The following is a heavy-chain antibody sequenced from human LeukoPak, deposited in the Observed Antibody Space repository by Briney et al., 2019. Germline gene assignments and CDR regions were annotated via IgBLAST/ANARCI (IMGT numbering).Heavy chain of an antibody. J-gene: IGHJ4*02. CDR2: VAHTGST. CDR3: ARRKRASCLDY. V-gene: IGHV4-4*02. D-gene: IGHD2-2*01. CDR1: GDSVSSSHW. Sequence: KASETLSLTCAVSGDSVSSSHWWSWVRQPPGKGLEWIGEVAHTGSTKFTPSLKSRVTISVDTSKNQFSLKLSSVTAADTAVYYCARRKRASCLDYWGQGTLVTVSS.